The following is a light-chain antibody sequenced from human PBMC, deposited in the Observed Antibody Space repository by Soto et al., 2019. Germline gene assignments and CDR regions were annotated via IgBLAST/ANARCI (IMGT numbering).Light chain of an antibody. CDR1: QSLFYTSNNKNF. J-gene: IGKJ4*01. CDR2: WAS. Sequence: DIVMTQSPDSLAVSLGERATVYCKSSQSLFYTSNNKNFLAWFQQKPGQPPKLLIYWASTREAGVPARFSGSGSGTDFTLTISSLQAEDVAVYYCQQYYSTPPTFGGGTKVEIK. CDR3: QQYYSTPPT. V-gene: IGKV4-1*01.